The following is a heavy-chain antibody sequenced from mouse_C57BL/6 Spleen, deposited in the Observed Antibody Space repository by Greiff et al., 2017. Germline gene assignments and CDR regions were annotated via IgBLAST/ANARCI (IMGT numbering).Heavy chain of an antibody. CDR2: ISSGSSTI. CDR1: GFTFSDYG. J-gene: IGHJ1*03. V-gene: IGHV5-17*01. D-gene: IGHD1-1*01. Sequence: EVKLMESGGGLVKPGGSLKLSCAASGFTFSDYGMHWVRQAPERGLEWVAYISSGSSTIYYADTVKGRFTISRDNSTNTLFLQMTSLSAEDTAMYYCARVAPYWYFDVWGTGTTLTVSS. CDR3: ARVAPYWYFDV.